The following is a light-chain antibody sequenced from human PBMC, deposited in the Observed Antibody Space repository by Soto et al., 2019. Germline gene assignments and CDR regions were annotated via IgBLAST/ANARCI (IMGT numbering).Light chain of an antibody. CDR1: QSISSY. CDR2: AAS. Sequence: DIQMTQSQSSLSASVGDRVTITCRASQSISSYLNWYQEKPGKAPKLLIYAASSLQSGVPSRFSGSGSGTDFTLTISSLQPEDFATYYCQQSYSTPITFCQGTLLE. J-gene: IGKJ5*01. V-gene: IGKV1-39*01. CDR3: QQSYSTPIT.